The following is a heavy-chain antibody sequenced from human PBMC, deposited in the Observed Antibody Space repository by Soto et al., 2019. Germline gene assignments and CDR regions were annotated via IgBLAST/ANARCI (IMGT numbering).Heavy chain of an antibody. J-gene: IGHJ6*02. CDR1: GFTFSNYG. V-gene: IGHV1-18*01. CDR3: ARDIESVTAKHFFYYYAMDV. Sequence: GASVKVSCKASGFTFSNYGLNWVRQAPGQGLEWMGWVSANNGHTNYAQNLQGRVSMTTDTSTSTAYMDLRGLTFDDTAVYYCARDIESVTAKHFFYYYAMDVWGQGTTVTVSS. CDR2: VSANNGHT. D-gene: IGHD2-8*01.